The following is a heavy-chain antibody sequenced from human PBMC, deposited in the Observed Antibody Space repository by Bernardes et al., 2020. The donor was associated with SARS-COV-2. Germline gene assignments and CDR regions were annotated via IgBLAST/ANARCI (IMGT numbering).Heavy chain of an antibody. CDR2: INPSGRDT. Sequence: ASVKVSCKASSSIFNDYYLHWVRQAPGQGLEWMGWINPSGRDTEYARNFQGRVTMTRDTSINTGYMELSRLRSDDTAVYYCGSVTWSQRDDFDFWGQGTLVTVSS. J-gene: IGHJ3*01. CDR3: GSVTWSQRDDFDF. V-gene: IGHV1-2*02. D-gene: IGHD1-26*01. CDR1: SSIFNDYY.